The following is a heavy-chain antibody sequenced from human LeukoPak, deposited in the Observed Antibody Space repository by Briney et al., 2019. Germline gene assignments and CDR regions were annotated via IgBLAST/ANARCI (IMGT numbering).Heavy chain of an antibody. V-gene: IGHV1-69*05. CDR2: IIPIFGTA. Sequence: ASVKVSCKASGGTFSSYAISWVRQAPGQGLEWMGGIIPIFGTANYAQKFQGRVTITTDESTSTAYMELSSLRSEDTAVYYCARAARVVRRPYYYYMDVWGKGTTVTVSS. J-gene: IGHJ6*03. D-gene: IGHD3-10*01. CDR3: ARAARVVRRPYYYYMDV. CDR1: GGTFSSYA.